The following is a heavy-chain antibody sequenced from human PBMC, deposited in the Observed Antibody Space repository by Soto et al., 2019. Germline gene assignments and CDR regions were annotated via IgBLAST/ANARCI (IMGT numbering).Heavy chain of an antibody. J-gene: IGHJ4*02. CDR2: IWYDGSNK. D-gene: IGHD2-2*01. CDR3: GRVRPAMPGRRYYFHY. Sequence: QVQLVESGGGVVQPGRSLRLSCAASGFTFSSYGMHWVRQAPGKGLEWVAVIWYDGSNKYYADSVKGRFTISRDNSKNSLYLKMNTLRAEDTAVYYCGRVRPAMPGRRYYFHYWGQGTLVPVSS. V-gene: IGHV3-33*01. CDR1: GFTFSSYG.